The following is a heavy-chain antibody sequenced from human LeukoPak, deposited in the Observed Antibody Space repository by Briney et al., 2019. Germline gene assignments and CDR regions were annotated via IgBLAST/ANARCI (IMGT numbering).Heavy chain of an antibody. CDR1: GFTFDDYA. CDR2: IYHSGST. Sequence: LRLSCAASGFTFDDYAMHWVRQPPGKGLEWIGYIYHSGSTYYNPSLKSRVTISVDRSKNQFSLKLSSVTAADTAVYYCARTYYYGSGSPNWFDPWGQGTLVTVSS. J-gene: IGHJ5*02. CDR3: ARTYYYGSGSPNWFDP. D-gene: IGHD3-10*01. V-gene: IGHV4-30-2*01.